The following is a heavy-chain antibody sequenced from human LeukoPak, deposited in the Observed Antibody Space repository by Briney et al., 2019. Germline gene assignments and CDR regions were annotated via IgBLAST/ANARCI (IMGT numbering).Heavy chain of an antibody. V-gene: IGHV3-30*04. CDR2: ISYDGSNK. CDR1: GFTFSSYA. CDR3: VAATRVYYFDY. D-gene: IGHD2-15*01. Sequence: GGSLRLSCAASGFTFSSYAMHWVRQAPGEGLEWVAVISYDGSNKYYADSVKGRFTISRDNSKNTLYLQMNSLRAEDTAVYYCVAATRVYYFDYWGQGTLVTVSS. J-gene: IGHJ4*02.